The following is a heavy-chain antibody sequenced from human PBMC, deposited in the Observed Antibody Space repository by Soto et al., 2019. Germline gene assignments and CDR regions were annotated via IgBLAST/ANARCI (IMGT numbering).Heavy chain of an antibody. CDR3: ASGTSSGWYGYYYGMDV. CDR1: GDSVASNSAA. CDR2: TYYRSKWYN. V-gene: IGHV6-1*01. D-gene: IGHD6-19*01. Sequence: PSQTLSLTCAISGDSVASNSAAWNWIRQSPSRGLEWLGRTYYRSKWYNDYAVSVKSRITINPDTSKNQFSLQLNSVTPEDTAVYYCASGTSSGWYGYYYGMDVWGQGTTVTVSS. J-gene: IGHJ6*02.